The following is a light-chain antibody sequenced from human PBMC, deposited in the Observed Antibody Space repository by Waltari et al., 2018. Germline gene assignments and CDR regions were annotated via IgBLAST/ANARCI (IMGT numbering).Light chain of an antibody. Sequence: EIVLTQSPGTLSSSPGERATLACRASQCVSWCLAWYQQKPGQAPRLLIYHAYNRATGSPDRFSGSGSETDFSLTISRLEPEDFAVYYCQNHEKLPATFGQGTKVEI. CDR3: QNHEKLPAT. CDR1: QCVSWC. CDR2: HAY. J-gene: IGKJ1*01. V-gene: IGKV3-20*01.